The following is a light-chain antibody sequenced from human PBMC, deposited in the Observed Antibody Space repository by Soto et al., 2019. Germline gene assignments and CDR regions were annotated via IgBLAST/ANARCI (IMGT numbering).Light chain of an antibody. CDR1: QSVSSSY. CDR2: GAS. Sequence: IVLSQSPGTLSLSPGERATLSCRASQSVSSSYLAWYQQKPGQAPSLLIYGASRRATGIPDRFSGSGSGTDFTLTISRLEPEDFALYYCHQRQSWPRTFGQGTKVDIK. J-gene: IGKJ1*01. V-gene: IGKV3-20*01. CDR3: HQRQSWPRT.